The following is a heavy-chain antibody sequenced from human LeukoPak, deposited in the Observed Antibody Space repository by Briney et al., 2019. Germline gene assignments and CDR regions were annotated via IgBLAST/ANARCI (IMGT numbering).Heavy chain of an antibody. CDR2: ISWNSGSI. CDR1: GLTFDDYA. CDR3: ANDLPGSGWIFDY. V-gene: IGHV3-9*01. J-gene: IGHJ4*02. D-gene: IGHD6-19*01. Sequence: PGRSLRLSCAASGLTFDDYAMHWVRQAPGKGLEWVSGISWNSGSIGYADSVKGRFTISRDNAKNSLYLQMNSLRAEDTAVYYCANDLPGSGWIFDYWGQGTLVTVSS.